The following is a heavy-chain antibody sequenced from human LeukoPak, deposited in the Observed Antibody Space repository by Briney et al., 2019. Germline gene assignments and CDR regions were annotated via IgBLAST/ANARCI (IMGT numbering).Heavy chain of an antibody. CDR3: ARDASGGLFYFDY. V-gene: IGHV3-53*01. J-gene: IGHJ4*02. Sequence: PGGSPRLSCAASGFTVSSNYMSWVRQAPGKGLEWVSVIYSGGSTYYADSVKGRFTISSDNSKNTLYLQVNSLRAEDTAVYYCARDASGGLFYFDYWGQGTLVTVSS. CDR1: GFTVSSNY. D-gene: IGHD3-10*01. CDR2: IYSGGST.